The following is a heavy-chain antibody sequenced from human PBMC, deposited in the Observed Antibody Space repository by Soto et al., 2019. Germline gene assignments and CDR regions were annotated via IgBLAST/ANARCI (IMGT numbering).Heavy chain of an antibody. CDR3: ARAGYLYGMDV. CDR2: ISYDGSNK. V-gene: IGHV3-30-3*01. CDR1: GFTFSSYA. Sequence: GGSLRLSCAASGFTFSSYAMHWVRQAPGKGLEWVAVISYDGSNKYYADSVKGRFTISGDNSKNTLYLQMSSLRAEDTAVYYCARAGYLYGMDVWGQGTTVTVSS. J-gene: IGHJ6*02. D-gene: IGHD2-15*01.